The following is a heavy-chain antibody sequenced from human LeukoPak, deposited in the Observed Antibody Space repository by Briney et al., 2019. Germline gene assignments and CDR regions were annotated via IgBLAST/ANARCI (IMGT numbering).Heavy chain of an antibody. CDR3: ARRAGEYSHPYEY. Sequence: SAGTLRLTCTVYAFTVSSNSMSRVRQAPGKGLEWVSFIYSGDNTLYSDSVKGRFTISRANSKNTLYLQMNSLRAEDTAVYYCARRAGEYSHPYEYWGQGTLLTVSS. J-gene: IGHJ4*02. V-gene: IGHV3-53*01. CDR2: IYSGDNT. CDR1: AFTVSSNS. D-gene: IGHD4-17*01.